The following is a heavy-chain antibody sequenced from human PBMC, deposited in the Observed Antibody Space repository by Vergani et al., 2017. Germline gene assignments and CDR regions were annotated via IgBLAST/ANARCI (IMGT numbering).Heavy chain of an antibody. J-gene: IGHJ4*02. Sequence: QVQLQESGPGLVKPSETLSLTCAVSGYSISSGYYWGWIRQPPGKGLEWIGSIYHSGSTYYNPSLKSRVTISVDTSKNQFSLKLSSVTAADTAVYYCARLRGYCSSTSCSYFDYWGQGTLVTVSS. D-gene: IGHD2-2*01. CDR1: GYSISSGYY. CDR2: IYHSGST. CDR3: ARLRGYCSSTSCSYFDY. V-gene: IGHV4-38-2*01.